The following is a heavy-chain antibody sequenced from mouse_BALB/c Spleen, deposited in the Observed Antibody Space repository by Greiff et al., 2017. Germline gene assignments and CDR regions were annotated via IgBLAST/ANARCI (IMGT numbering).Heavy chain of an antibody. CDR1: GYTFTSYV. CDR3: AREGGYGNYLYFDY. J-gene: IGHJ2*01. V-gene: IGHV1-14*01. D-gene: IGHD2-1*01. CDR2: INPYNDGT. Sequence: VQLQQSGPELVKPGASVKMSCKASGYTFTSYVMHWVKQKPGQGLEWIGYINPYNDGTKYNEKFKGKATLTSDKSSSTAYMELSSLTSEDSAVYYGAREGGYGNYLYFDYWGQGTTLTVSS.